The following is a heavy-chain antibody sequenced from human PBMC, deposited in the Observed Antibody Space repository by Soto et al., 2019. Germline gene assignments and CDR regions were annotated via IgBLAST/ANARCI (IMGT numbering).Heavy chain of an antibody. CDR3: ARDRGIQVWGRDDYYYYDYGMDV. V-gene: IGHV1-69*06. Sequence: QVQLVQSGAEVKKPGSSVKVSCKASGGTFSSYAISWVRQAPGQGLEWMGGIIPSFGTANYAQKFQGRVTITADKSTSTAYMELSSLRSEDTAVYYCARDRGIQVWGRDDYYYYDYGMDVWGQGTTVTVSS. CDR1: GGTFSSYA. CDR2: IIPSFGTA. D-gene: IGHD5-18*01. J-gene: IGHJ6*02.